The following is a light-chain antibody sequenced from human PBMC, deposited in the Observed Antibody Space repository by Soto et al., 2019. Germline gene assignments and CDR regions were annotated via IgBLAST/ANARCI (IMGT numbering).Light chain of an antibody. V-gene: IGLV2-8*01. J-gene: IGLJ3*02. CDR1: SSNIGSNY. CDR2: EVT. Sequence: QSVLTQPPSASGTPGQRVTISCSGSSSNIGSNYVYWYQQHPGKAPKLIIYEVTKRPSGVPDRFSGSKSGNTASLTVSGLQAEDEADYYCNSYAGNNNWLFGRGTKLTVL. CDR3: NSYAGNNNWL.